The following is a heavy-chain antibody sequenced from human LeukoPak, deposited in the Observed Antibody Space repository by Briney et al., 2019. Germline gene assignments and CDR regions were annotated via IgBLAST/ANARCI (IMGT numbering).Heavy chain of an antibody. CDR3: ARAIIGYCSGGSCYEIFPFDY. D-gene: IGHD2-15*01. CDR2: IFHSGST. CDR1: GYSISSGFY. V-gene: IGHV4-38-2*02. Sequence: SETLSLTCSVSGYSISSGFYWGWIRQPPGKGLEWIGSIFHSGSTYYNPSLKSRVTISVDTSKNQFSLKLSSVTAADTAVYYCARAIIGYCSGGSCYEIFPFDYWGQGTLVAVSS. J-gene: IGHJ4*02.